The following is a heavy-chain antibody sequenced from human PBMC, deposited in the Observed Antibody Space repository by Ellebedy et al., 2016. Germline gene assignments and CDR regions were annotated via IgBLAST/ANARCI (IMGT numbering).Heavy chain of an antibody. CDR2: IWYDGSNK. Sequence: GGSLRLXCAASGLTLSSYGMHWVRQAPGKGLEWVAVIWYDGSNKYYADSVKGRFTISRDNSKNTLYLQMNSLRAEDTAVYYCARDLPVDTAMVIGSPTYIYWGQGTLVTVSS. CDR3: ARDLPVDTAMVIGSPTYIY. V-gene: IGHV3-30*19. D-gene: IGHD5-18*01. CDR1: GLTLSSYG. J-gene: IGHJ4*02.